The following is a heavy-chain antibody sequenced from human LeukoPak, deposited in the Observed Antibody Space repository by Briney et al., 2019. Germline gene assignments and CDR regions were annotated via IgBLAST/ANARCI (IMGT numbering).Heavy chain of an antibody. CDR2: MYYSGST. Sequence: SETLSLTCTVSGGSISSGDYYWSWIRQPPGKGLERIAYMYYSGSTYYNPSLKSRVTMSADTSKNQLSLKLSSVTAADTAVYYCARPYYYDSRIDPWGQGILVTVSS. CDR3: ARPYYYDSRIDP. V-gene: IGHV4-30-4*01. J-gene: IGHJ5*02. D-gene: IGHD3-22*01. CDR1: GGSISSGDYY.